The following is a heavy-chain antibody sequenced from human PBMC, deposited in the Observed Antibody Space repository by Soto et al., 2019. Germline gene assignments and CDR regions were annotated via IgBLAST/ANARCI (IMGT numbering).Heavy chain of an antibody. V-gene: IGHV3-33*01. D-gene: IGHD5-12*01. J-gene: IGHJ4*02. Sequence: QVQLVESGGGVVQPGRSLRLSCSASGFTFSRHAMHWVRQAPGKGLEWVAVIWYDGTTKYQAESVWGRFTISRDTSKNTLYLKMNSLRVEDTGLYYCARDGLEYSGYDINSWGQGTLVTVSS. CDR1: GFTFSRHA. CDR3: ARDGLEYSGYDINS. CDR2: IWYDGTTK.